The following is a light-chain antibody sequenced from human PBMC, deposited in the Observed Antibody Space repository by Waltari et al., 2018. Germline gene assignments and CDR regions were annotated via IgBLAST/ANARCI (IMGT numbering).Light chain of an antibody. J-gene: IGLJ2*01. CDR1: SSDVGDYNY. V-gene: IGLV2-11*01. CDR3: CSYAGRYTFDVV. Sequence: QSALTQPRSVSGSPGQSVTISCTGTSSDVGDYNYVSWYQHHPDKAPKLMIYDVTKRPSGVPDGFSVSKSGNTASLTISGLQAEEDADYYCCSYAGRYTFDVVFGGGTKLTVL. CDR2: DVT.